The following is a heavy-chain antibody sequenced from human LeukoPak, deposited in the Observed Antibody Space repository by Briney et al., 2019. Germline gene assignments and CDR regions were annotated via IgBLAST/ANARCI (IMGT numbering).Heavy chain of an antibody. D-gene: IGHD5-18*01. CDR1: GGSISSGDYY. J-gene: IGHJ4*02. CDR2: IYYSGST. Sequence: SSETLSLTCTVSGGSISSGDYYWSRIRQPPGKGLEWIGYIYYSGSTYYNPSLKSRVTISVDTSKNQFSLKLSSVTAADTAVYYCARGPDTAMVHFDYWGQGTLVTVSS. V-gene: IGHV4-30-4*08. CDR3: ARGPDTAMVHFDY.